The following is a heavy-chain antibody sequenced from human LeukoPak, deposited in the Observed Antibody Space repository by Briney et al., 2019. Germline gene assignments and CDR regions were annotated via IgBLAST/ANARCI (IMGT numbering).Heavy chain of an antibody. V-gene: IGHV3-53*01. D-gene: IGHD3-22*01. J-gene: IGHJ4*02. CDR3: AKSKRYYYDSSGNQQPTDY. Sequence: GGSLRLSCAASGFTVSSNYLTWVRQAPGKGLEWISVLYSGGNTYYAGSVKGRFTISRDNSKNTLYLQMNTLRVEDTAVYYCAKSKRYYYDSSGNQQPTDYWGQGTLVTVSS. CDR1: GFTVSSNY. CDR2: LYSGGNT.